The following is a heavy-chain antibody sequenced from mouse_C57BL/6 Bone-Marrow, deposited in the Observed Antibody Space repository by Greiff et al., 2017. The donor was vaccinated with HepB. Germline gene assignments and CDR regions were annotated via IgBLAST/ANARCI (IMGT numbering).Heavy chain of an antibody. Sequence: QVQLQQSGAELVKPGASVKLSCKASGYTFTEYTIHWVKQRSGQGLEWIGWFYPGSGSIKYNEKFKDKATLTADKSSSTVYMELSRLTSEDSSVYFCASHGGYYGSSSPPQNYAMDYWGQGTSVTVSS. CDR1: GYTFTEYT. V-gene: IGHV1-62-2*01. CDR3: ASHGGYYGSSSPPQNYAMDY. J-gene: IGHJ4*01. D-gene: IGHD1-1*01. CDR2: FYPGSGSI.